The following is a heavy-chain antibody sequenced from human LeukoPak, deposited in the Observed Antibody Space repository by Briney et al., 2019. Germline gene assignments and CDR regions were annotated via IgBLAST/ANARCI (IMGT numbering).Heavy chain of an antibody. V-gene: IGHV1-2*02. D-gene: IGHD3-10*01. CDR1: GYTFTGYY. J-gene: IGHJ6*03. Sequence: ASVKVSCKASGYTFTGYYMHWVRQAPGRGLEWMGWINPNSGGTNYAQKFQGRVTMTRDTSISTAYMELSRLRSDDTAVYYCARDARIGELYYYYYMDVWGKGTTVTISS. CDR2: INPNSGGT. CDR3: ARDARIGELYYYYYMDV.